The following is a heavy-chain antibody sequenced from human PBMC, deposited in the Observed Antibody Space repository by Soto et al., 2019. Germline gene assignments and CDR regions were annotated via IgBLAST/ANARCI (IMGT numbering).Heavy chain of an antibody. CDR3: ARHGGYYYYGMDV. J-gene: IGHJ6*02. Sequence: ASVKVSCKTSGYTFTNYAMHWVRQAPGQRLEWMGWINAGNGNTKYSQKFQGRVTITRDTSASTAYMELSSLRSEDTAVYYCARHGGYYYYGMDVWGQGTTVTVSS. CDR2: INAGNGNT. CDR1: GYTFTNYA. V-gene: IGHV1-3*01.